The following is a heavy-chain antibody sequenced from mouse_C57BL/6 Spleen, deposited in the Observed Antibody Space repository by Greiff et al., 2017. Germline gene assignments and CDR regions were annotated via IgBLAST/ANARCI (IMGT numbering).Heavy chain of an antibody. Sequence: EVQLQQSGPELVKPGASVKIPCKASGYTFTDYNMDWVKQSHGKSLEWIGDINPNNGGTIYNQKFKGKATLTVDKSSSTAYMELRSLTSEDTAVYYCARGDGQSRRGAMDYWGQGTSVTVSS. CDR2: INPNNGGT. D-gene: IGHD2-3*01. V-gene: IGHV1-18*01. CDR3: ARGDGQSRRGAMDY. J-gene: IGHJ4*01. CDR1: GYTFTDYN.